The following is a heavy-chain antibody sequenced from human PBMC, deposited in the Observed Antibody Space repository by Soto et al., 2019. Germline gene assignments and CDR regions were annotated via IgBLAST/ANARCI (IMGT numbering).Heavy chain of an antibody. CDR1: GGSISSDY. CDR2: IYYSGST. D-gene: IGHD3-22*01. Sequence: PSETLSLTCTVSGGSISSDYWSWIRQPPGKGLEWIGYIYYSGSTNYNPSLKSRVTISVDTSKNQFSLKLSSVTAADTAVYYCARDMYYYDSSGSPWFYAWGQGTLVTVSS. J-gene: IGHJ5*02. V-gene: IGHV4-59*01. CDR3: ARDMYYYDSSGSPWFYA.